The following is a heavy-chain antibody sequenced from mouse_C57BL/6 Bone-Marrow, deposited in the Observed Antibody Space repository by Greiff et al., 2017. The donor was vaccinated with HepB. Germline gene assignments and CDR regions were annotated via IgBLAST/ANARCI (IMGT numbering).Heavy chain of an antibody. J-gene: IGHJ1*03. V-gene: IGHV3-6*01. CDR2: ISYDGSN. CDR3: ERPGWEDWYFDV. D-gene: IGHD2-3*01. CDR1: GYSITSGYY. Sequence: EVKLQESGPGLVKPSQSLSLTCSVTGYSITSGYYWNWLRQFPGNKLEWMGYISYDGSNNYNPSLKNRISITRDTSKNQFFLKLNSVTTEDTATYYCERPGWEDWYFDVWGTGTTVTVSS.